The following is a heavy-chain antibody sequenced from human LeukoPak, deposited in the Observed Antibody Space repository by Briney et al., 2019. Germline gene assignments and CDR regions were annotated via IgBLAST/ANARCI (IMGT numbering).Heavy chain of an antibody. V-gene: IGHV1-2*02. D-gene: IGHD1-1*01. Sequence: ASVKVSCKTSGYTFTNYYMHWVRQAPGQGLEWMGWFNPNSGATNYEQNFQGRVTMTRDTSITTAYMELSGLRSDDTAVYYCAREGREFGPHKLAGFDYWGQGTLVTVSS. CDR1: GYTFTNYY. CDR2: FNPNSGAT. J-gene: IGHJ4*02. CDR3: AREGREFGPHKLAGFDY.